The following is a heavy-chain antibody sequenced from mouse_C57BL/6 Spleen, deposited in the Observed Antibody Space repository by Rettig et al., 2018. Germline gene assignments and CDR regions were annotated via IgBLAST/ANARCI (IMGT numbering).Heavy chain of an antibody. J-gene: IGHJ2*01. V-gene: IGHV1-78*01. Sequence: EQGLEWIGYVYPRDGNIKYNEKFKGKAILTADKSSTTAYMQLNSLTSEDSAVYFCARYAPYYFDYWGQGTTLTVSS. CDR2: VYPRDGNI. CDR3: ARYAPYYFDY.